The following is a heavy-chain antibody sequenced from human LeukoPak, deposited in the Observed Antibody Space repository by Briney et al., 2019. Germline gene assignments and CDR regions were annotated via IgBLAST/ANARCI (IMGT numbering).Heavy chain of an antibody. CDR3: ARDYCSSTSCYPDY. Sequence: GGSLRLSCAASGFTFSSYSMHWVRQGPGKGLVWVSRINTDGSSASYADSVKGRFTISRDNAKNTLYLQMNSLRAEDTAVYYCARDYCSSTSCYPDYWGQGTLVTVSS. CDR1: GFTFSSYS. CDR2: INTDGSSA. J-gene: IGHJ4*02. V-gene: IGHV3-74*01. D-gene: IGHD2-2*01.